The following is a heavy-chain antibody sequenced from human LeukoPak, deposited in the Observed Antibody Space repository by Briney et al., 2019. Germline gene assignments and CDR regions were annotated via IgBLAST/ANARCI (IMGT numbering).Heavy chain of an antibody. CDR1: GFTFSDYY. CDR2: ISSSGNTT. J-gene: IGHJ4*02. CDR3: ARRAGDYSHPYDY. Sequence: GGSLRLSCAASGFTFSDYYMSWIRQAPGKGLECVSYISSSGNTTYHADSVKGRFTIFRDNAKNSLYLQMNSLRAEDTAVYYCARRAGDYSHPYDYWGQGTLVTVSS. D-gene: IGHD3-22*01. V-gene: IGHV3-11*01.